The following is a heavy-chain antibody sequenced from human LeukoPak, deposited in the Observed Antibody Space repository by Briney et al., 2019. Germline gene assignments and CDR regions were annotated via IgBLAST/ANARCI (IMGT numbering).Heavy chain of an antibody. CDR2: IYYSGST. CDR1: GGSISSYY. J-gene: IGHJ5*02. V-gene: IGHV4-59*08. Sequence: SETLSLTCTVSGGSISSYYWSWIRQPPGKGLEWIGYIYYSGSTNYNPSLKSRVTISVDTSKNQFSLKLSSVTAADTAVYYCARRIENIAVSPGDWFDPWGQGTLVTVSS. CDR3: ARRIENIAVSPGDWFDP. D-gene: IGHD6-19*01.